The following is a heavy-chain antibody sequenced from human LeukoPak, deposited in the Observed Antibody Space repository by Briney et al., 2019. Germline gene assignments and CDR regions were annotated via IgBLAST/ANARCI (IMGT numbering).Heavy chain of an antibody. Sequence: ASETLSLTCTVSGGSISSYYWSWIRQSAGKGLEWIGRIYTSGSTNYNPSLKSRVTMSVDTSKNQFSLKLSSVTAADTAVYYCARGQWLVGFDYWGQGTLVTVSS. CDR1: GGSISSYY. J-gene: IGHJ4*02. CDR3: ARGQWLVGFDY. D-gene: IGHD6-19*01. CDR2: IYTSGST. V-gene: IGHV4-4*07.